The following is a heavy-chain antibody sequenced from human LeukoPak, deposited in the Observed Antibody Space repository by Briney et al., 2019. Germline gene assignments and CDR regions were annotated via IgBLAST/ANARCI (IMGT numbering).Heavy chain of an antibody. V-gene: IGHV4-34*01. J-gene: IGHJ4*02. CDR3: ASGYSGYEGAFLNY. CDR2: INHSGST. CDR1: GGSFSGYY. D-gene: IGHD5-12*01. Sequence: ASETLSLTCAVYGGSFSGYYWSWIRQPPGKGLEWVGEINHSGSTYYNPSLKSRVTISVDTSKNQFSLKLSSVTAADTAVYYCASGYSGYEGAFLNYWGQGTLVTVSS.